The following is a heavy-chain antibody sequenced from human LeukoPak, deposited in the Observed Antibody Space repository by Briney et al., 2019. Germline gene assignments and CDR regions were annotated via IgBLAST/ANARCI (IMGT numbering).Heavy chain of an antibody. CDR1: GFTFSSYA. V-gene: IGHV3-23*01. Sequence: GGSLRLSCAASGFTFSSYAISWVRQAPGKGLEWVSGISAAGDNTYYADSVKGRFTISRDNSKNTLYLQMNSLRAEDTAVYYCAKAEADILTGYYLGDYWGQGTLVTVSS. D-gene: IGHD3-9*01. CDR2: ISAAGDNT. CDR3: AKAEADILTGYYLGDY. J-gene: IGHJ4*02.